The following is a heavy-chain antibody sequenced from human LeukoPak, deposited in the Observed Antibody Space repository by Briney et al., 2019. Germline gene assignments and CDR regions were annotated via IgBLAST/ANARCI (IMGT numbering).Heavy chain of an antibody. CDR2: ISSSSSYI. Sequence: PGGSLRLSCAASGFTFSSYSMTWVRQAPGKGLEWVSSISSSSSYIYYADSVKGRFTISRDNAKNSLYLQMNSLRAEDTAVYYCARGAVSIAAAGTSDYWGQGTLVTVSS. CDR3: ARGAVSIAAAGTSDY. CDR1: GFTFSSYS. J-gene: IGHJ4*02. V-gene: IGHV3-21*01. D-gene: IGHD6-13*01.